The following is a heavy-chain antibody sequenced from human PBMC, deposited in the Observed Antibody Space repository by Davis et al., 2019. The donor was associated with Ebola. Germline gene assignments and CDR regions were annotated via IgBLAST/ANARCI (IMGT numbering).Heavy chain of an antibody. J-gene: IGHJ6*03. D-gene: IGHD4-17*01. V-gene: IGHV5-51*01. CDR2: IYPGDSDT. Sequence: GESLKISCKGSGYSFTSYWIGWVRQMPGKGLEWMGIIYPGDSDTRYSPSFQGQVTISADKSISTAYLQWSSLKASDTAMYYCARQGFYGDYAHYYYYMDVWGKETTVTVSS. CDR1: GYSFTSYW. CDR3: ARQGFYGDYAHYYYYMDV.